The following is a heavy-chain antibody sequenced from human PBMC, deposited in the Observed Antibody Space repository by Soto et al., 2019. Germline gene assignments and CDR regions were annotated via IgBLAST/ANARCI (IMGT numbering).Heavy chain of an antibody. CDR2: IYFSGST. D-gene: IGHD6-13*01. Sequence: SETLSLTCSVSGGSMSRHYWSWIRQTPGQGLEWLGFIYFSGSTRYNPSLMSRLTISLDKSKRQFSMSLSSVTAADTAVYYCARSVATPGTNIDFWGQGTLVTVSS. J-gene: IGHJ4*02. V-gene: IGHV4-59*11. CDR1: GGSMSRHY. CDR3: ARSVATPGTNIDF.